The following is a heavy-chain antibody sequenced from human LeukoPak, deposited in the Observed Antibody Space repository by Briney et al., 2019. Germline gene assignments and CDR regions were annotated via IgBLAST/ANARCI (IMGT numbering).Heavy chain of an antibody. CDR1: GYTFTGYY. V-gene: IGHV1-2*02. J-gene: IGHJ4*02. D-gene: IGHD1-26*01. CDR2: INPNSGGT. Sequence: GASVKVSCKASGYTFTGYYMHWVRQAPGQGLEWMGWINPNSGGTNYAQKFQGRVTMTRDTSISTAYMELSRLRSDDPAVYYCAKWRRFSVSYCERGFDYWGQGTLVSVSS. CDR3: AKWRRFSVSYCERGFDY.